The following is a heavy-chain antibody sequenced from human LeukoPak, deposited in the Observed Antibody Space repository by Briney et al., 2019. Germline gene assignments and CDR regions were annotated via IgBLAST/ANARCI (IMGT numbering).Heavy chain of an antibody. CDR3: AKGNDIGGYYYPHFDY. V-gene: IGHV3-30*18. J-gene: IGHJ4*02. Sequence: GGYLRLSCAASGFTFSSYGMQWVRQAPGKGLEWVAVISSDGNNKNYVDSVKGRFTFSRDNSKNTLYLQMNSLRAEDTAVYYCAKGNDIGGYYYPHFDYWGQGTLVTVSS. D-gene: IGHD3-22*01. CDR2: ISSDGNNK. CDR1: GFTFSSYG.